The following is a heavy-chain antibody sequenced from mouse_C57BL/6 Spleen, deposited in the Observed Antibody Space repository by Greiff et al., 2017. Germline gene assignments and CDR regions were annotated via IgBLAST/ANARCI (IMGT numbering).Heavy chain of an antibody. J-gene: IGHJ1*03. CDR3: ARSYDYWYFDV. CDR2: ITPSNGGP. CDR1: GYTFTSYW. V-gene: IGHV1-53*01. D-gene: IGHD2-3*01. Sequence: VQLQQPGTELVKPGASVKLSCKASGYTFTSYWMHLVKPRPGQGLEWHGNITPSNGGPTYNEKFTNNATLTVYKSTSTAYMQLSSLTSEDSAVYYCARSYDYWYFDVWGTGTTVTVAS.